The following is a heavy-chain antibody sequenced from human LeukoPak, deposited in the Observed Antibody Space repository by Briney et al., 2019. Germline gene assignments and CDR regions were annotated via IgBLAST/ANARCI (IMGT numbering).Heavy chain of an antibody. D-gene: IGHD5-24*01. CDR1: GFAFSSFA. V-gene: IGHV3-7*04. CDR3: TRVGYIDEGIDY. Sequence: GGSLRLSCAASGFAFSSFAMNWVRQAPGKGLEWVANIKQDGSKKSYVDSVKGRFTISRDNAKNSLYLQMNSLRAEDTAIYYCTRVGYIDEGIDYWGQGTLVTVSS. J-gene: IGHJ4*02. CDR2: IKQDGSKK.